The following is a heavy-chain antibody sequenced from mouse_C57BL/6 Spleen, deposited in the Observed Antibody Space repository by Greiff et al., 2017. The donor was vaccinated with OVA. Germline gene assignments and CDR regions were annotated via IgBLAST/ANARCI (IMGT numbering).Heavy chain of an antibody. J-gene: IGHJ3*01. Sequence: DVHLVESGGGLVKPGGSLKLSCAASGFTFSDYGMHWVRQAPEKGLEWVAYISSGSSTIYYADTVKGRFTISRDNAKNTLFLQMTSLRSEDTAMYYCARPDYYGSSSWFAYWGQGTLVTVSA. CDR3: ARPDYYGSSSWFAY. D-gene: IGHD1-1*01. V-gene: IGHV5-17*01. CDR2: ISSGSSTI. CDR1: GFTFSDYG.